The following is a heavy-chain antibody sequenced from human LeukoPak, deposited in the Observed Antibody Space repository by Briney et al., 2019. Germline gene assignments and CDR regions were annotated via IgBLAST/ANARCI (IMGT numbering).Heavy chain of an antibody. V-gene: IGHV1-18*01. CDR2: ISAYNGNT. CDR1: GYTFTSYD. J-gene: IGHJ4*02. CDR3: ARATYDSSGYYWDYFDY. Sequence: ASVKVSCKASGYTFTSYDISWVRQAPGQGLEWMGWISAYNGNTNYAQKLQGRVTMTTDTSTSTAYMELRSLRSDDTAVYYCARATYDSSGYYWDYFDYWGQGTLVTVSS. D-gene: IGHD3-22*01.